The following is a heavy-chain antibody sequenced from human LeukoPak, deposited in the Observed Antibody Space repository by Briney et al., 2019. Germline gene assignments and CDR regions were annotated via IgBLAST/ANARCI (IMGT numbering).Heavy chain of an antibody. J-gene: IGHJ4*02. D-gene: IGHD1-14*01. CDR2: IYYSGST. CDR3: ARGGLPELFDY. CDR1: GGSISSSSYY. Sequence: SETLSLTCTVSGGSISSSSYYWSWIRQPPGKGLEWIGYIYYSGSTNYNPSLKSRVTISVDTSKNQFSLKLSSVTAADTAVYYCARGGLPELFDYWGQGTLVTVSS. V-gene: IGHV4-61*01.